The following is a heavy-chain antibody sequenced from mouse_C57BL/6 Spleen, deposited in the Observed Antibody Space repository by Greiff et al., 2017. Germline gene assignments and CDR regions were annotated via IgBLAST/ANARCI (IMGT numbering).Heavy chain of an antibody. V-gene: IGHV5-17*01. D-gene: IGHD1-1*01. Sequence: EVKLVESGGGLVKPGGSLKLSCAASGFTFSDYGMHWVRQAPEKGLEWVAYISSGSSTIYYADTVKGRFTISRDNAKNTLFLQMTSLRSEDTAMYYCARPDYSYYYAMDYWGQGTSVTVSS. CDR1: GFTFSDYG. CDR2: ISSGSSTI. CDR3: ARPDYSYYYAMDY. J-gene: IGHJ4*01.